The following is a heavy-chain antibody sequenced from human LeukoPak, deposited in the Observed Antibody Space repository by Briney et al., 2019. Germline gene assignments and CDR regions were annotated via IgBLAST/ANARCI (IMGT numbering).Heavy chain of an antibody. CDR2: ISDTGKKT. D-gene: IGHD3-22*01. V-gene: IGHV3-23*01. Sequence: GGSLRLSCAVSGITLSNYGMTWVRQEPGKGLEWVAGISDTGKKTNYADSVKGRFTISRDNPQNTLYLQMNSLRAEDTAVYFCAKRGVVIRVILVGFHKEAYYFDSWGQGALVTVSS. J-gene: IGHJ4*02. CDR1: GITLSNYG. CDR3: AKRGVVIRVILVGFHKEAYYFDS.